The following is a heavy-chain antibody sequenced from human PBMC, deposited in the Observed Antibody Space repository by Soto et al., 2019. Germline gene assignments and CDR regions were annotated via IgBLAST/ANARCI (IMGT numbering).Heavy chain of an antibody. V-gene: IGHV1-46*03. D-gene: IGHD3-10*01. CDR3: ARGESFDY. J-gene: IGHJ4*02. CDR2: ISPTGGSI. CDR1: GYSFINYY. Sequence: QVQLVQSGAEVREPGASVKISCKASGYSFINYYIHWLRLAPGQVLEWVVIISPTGGSITYAQRFHNSVTITTDMSTNTMSMELYSLRSEDTAVYYCARGESFDYWGQGTLVAVSS.